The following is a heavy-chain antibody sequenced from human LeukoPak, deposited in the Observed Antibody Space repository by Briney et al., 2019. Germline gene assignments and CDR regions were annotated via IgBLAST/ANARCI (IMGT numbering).Heavy chain of an antibody. V-gene: IGHV3-21*01. D-gene: IGHD1-26*01. CDR1: GFTFSSYT. J-gene: IGHJ4*02. Sequence: PGGSLRLSCAAAGFTFSSYTMNWVRQAPGEGLEWVSSISSTNTYIYYADSVKGRFTMSRDHAKNPLYLQMNSLRVEDTAVYYCARGTLGVNPDIFEEWGQGTLVTVSS. CDR2: ISSTNTYI. CDR3: ARGTLGVNPDIFEE.